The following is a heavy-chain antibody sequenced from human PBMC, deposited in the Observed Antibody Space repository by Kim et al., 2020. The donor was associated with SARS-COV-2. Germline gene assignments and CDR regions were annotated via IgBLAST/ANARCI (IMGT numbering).Heavy chain of an antibody. CDR3: ARELAEGSVDAFDF. V-gene: IGHV3-30*03. J-gene: IGHJ4*02. Sequence: ADSGKGRFTISKDNSKNTLYLQMNSLRAEDTAVYYCARELAEGSVDAFDFWGQGTMVTVSS. D-gene: IGHD2-15*01.